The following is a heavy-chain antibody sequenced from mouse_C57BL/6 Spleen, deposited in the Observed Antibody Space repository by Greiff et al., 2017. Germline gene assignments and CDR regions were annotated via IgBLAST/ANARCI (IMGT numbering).Heavy chain of an antibody. Sequence: VQLHQPGAELVKPGASVKLSCKASGYTFTSYWMQWVKQRPGQGLEWIGEIDPSDSYTNYNQKFKGKATLTVDTSSSTAYMQLSSLTSEDSAVYYCARGLFAYWGQGTLVTVSA. J-gene: IGHJ3*01. CDR3: ARGLFAY. CDR1: GYTFTSYW. V-gene: IGHV1-50*01. CDR2: IDPSDSYT.